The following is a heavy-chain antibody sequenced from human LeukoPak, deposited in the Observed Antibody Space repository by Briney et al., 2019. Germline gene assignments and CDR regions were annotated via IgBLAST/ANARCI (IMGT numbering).Heavy chain of an antibody. V-gene: IGHV4-30-4*08. CDR2: IYYSGST. D-gene: IGHD6-19*01. CDR3: ARDKDDPLYSSGWDDAFDI. CDR1: GGSISSANYH. J-gene: IGHJ3*02. Sequence: PSQTLSLTCTVSGGSISSANYHWSWIRQPPGKGLEWIGYIYYSGSTNYNPSLKGRVTISVDTSKNQFSLKLSSVTAADTAVYYCARDKDDPLYSSGWDDAFDIWGQGTMVTVSS.